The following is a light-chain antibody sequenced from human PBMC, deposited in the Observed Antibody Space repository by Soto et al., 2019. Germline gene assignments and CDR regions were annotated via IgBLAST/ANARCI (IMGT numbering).Light chain of an antibody. V-gene: IGKV3-20*01. CDR1: QSVSSSS. CDR2: DAS. J-gene: IGKJ1*01. CDR3: QQYGGSPRT. Sequence: EIVLTQSPGTLSLSPGERATLSCRASQSVSSSSIAWYQQKRGQAPRLLIHDASSRATGIPDRFSGSGSGTDFTLTISSLEPEDFAVYYCQQYGGSPRTFGQGTKVEV.